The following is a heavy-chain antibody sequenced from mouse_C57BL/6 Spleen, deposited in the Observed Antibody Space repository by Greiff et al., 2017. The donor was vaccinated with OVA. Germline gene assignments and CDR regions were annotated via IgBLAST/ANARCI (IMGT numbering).Heavy chain of an antibody. CDR2: INPNNGGT. V-gene: IGHV1-26*01. D-gene: IGHD1-1*01. J-gene: IGHJ2*01. Sequence: EVQLQQSGPELVKPGASVKISCKASGYTFTDYYMNWVKQSHGKSLEWIGDINPNNGGTSYNQKFKGKATLTVDKSSSTAYMELRSLTSEDSAVYYCARLLRYLDYWGQGTTLTVSS. CDR1: GYTFTDYY. CDR3: ARLLRYLDY.